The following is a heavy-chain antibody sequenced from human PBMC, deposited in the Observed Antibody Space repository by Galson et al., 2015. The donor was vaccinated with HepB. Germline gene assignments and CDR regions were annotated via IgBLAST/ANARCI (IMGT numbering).Heavy chain of an antibody. CDR1: GFTFSNYC. V-gene: IGHV3-7*01. D-gene: IGHD3-3*01. CDR3: ARAHYAFWSCYPAFDN. CDR2: IKKDGSEK. J-gene: IGHJ4*02. Sequence: SLRLSCAASGFTFSNYCMTWARQGPGKGLEWVATIKKDGSEKYYVDSVKGRFTISRDNAKNSLYLQMNSLTAEDTAVSYCARAHYAFWSCYPAFDNWGPRSLFTASS.